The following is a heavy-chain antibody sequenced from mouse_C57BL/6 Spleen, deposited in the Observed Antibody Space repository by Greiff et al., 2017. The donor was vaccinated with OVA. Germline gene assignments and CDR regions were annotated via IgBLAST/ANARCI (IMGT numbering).Heavy chain of an antibody. CDR3: ARGAGYGSQFAY. J-gene: IGHJ3*01. CDR1: GYTFTDYY. D-gene: IGHD1-1*01. V-gene: IGHV1-19*01. Sequence: VQLQQSGPVLVKPGASVQMSCKASGYTFTDYYMNWVKQSHGKRLEWIGVINPYNGGTSYNQKFKGKATLTVDKSSSTAYMELNSLTSEDSAVYYCARGAGYGSQFAYWGQGTLVTVSA. CDR2: INPYNGGT.